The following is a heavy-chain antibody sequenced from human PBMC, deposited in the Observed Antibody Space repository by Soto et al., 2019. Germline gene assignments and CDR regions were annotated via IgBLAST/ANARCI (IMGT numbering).Heavy chain of an antibody. J-gene: IGHJ6*02. CDR2: MNPNSGNT. V-gene: IGHV1-8*01. CDR1: GYTFTSYD. Sequence: QVQLVQSGAEVKKPGASVKVSCKASGYTFTSYDINWVRQATGQGLEWMGWMNPNSGNTGYAQKFQGRVTMTRNTSISTAYMELSSLRSEDTAVYYWARGLHNYYCSGRYYYYYGMDVWGQGTTVTVSS. CDR3: ARGLHNYYCSGRYYYYYGMDV. D-gene: IGHD3-10*01.